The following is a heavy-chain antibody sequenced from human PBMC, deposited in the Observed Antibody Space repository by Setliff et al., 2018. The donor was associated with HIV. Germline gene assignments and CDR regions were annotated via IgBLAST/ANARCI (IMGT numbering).Heavy chain of an antibody. V-gene: IGHV4-61*02. J-gene: IGHJ3*02. Sequence: PSETLSLTCTASGGSISSGSYYWSWIRQPAGKGLQWIGRIYTSGSTNYNPSLKSRVTISVDTSKNQFSLKLNSVTAADTAVYYCARIIMPRGGAFDIWGQGTMVTVSS. CDR2: IYTSGST. CDR3: ARIIMPRGGAFDI. D-gene: IGHD3-10*01. CDR1: GGSISSGSYY.